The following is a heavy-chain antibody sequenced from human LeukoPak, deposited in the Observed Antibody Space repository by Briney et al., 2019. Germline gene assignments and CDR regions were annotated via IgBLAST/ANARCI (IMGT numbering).Heavy chain of an antibody. J-gene: IGHJ6*03. CDR3: ARDGAGYGYYMDV. V-gene: IGHV3-7*01. CDR2: IKGDGSKR. Sequence: GGSLRLSCAASGFSFSNFWMSWVRRAPGKGLEWVANIKGDGSKRYSVDSVKGRFTISRDNAKNSLYPQMNSLGAEDTAVYYCARDGAGYGYYMDVWGKGTTVTVSS. CDR1: GFSFSNFW. D-gene: IGHD5-12*01.